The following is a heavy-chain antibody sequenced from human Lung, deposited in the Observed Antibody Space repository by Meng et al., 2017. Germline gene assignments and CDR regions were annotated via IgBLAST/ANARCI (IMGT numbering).Heavy chain of an antibody. J-gene: IGHJ4*02. Sequence: EVQLVESGGGLFMPGGSLSLSCAASGFTCSSYSMNWVCQAPGKGLEWVSSISSSSAYADSVKGRFTISRDNAKNSLYLQMNSLRAEDTAVYYCARGRVVVAATPSDYWGQGTLVTVSS. V-gene: IGHV3-21*01. D-gene: IGHD2-15*01. CDR1: GFTCSSYS. CDR2: ISSSSA. CDR3: ARGRVVVAATPSDY.